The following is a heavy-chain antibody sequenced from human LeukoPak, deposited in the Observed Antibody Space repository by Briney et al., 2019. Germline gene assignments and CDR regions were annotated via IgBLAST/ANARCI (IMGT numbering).Heavy chain of an antibody. J-gene: IGHJ4*02. CDR2: ISYDGSNK. CDR1: GFTVDSNY. Sequence: GGSLRLSCAASGFTVDSNYLSWVRQAPGKGLEWVAVISYDGSNKYYADSVKGRFTISRDNSKNTLYLQMNSLRAEDTAVYYCARDPTPYYDFWSGYYGSPGFDYWGQGTLVTVSS. CDR3: ARDPTPYYDFWSGYYGSPGFDY. V-gene: IGHV3-30*03. D-gene: IGHD3-3*01.